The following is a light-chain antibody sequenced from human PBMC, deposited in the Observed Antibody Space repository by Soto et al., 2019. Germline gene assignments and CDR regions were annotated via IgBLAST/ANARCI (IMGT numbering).Light chain of an antibody. J-gene: IGKJ4*01. CDR2: GAS. Sequence: EIVMTQSPATLSVSPGERATLSCRASQSVSSNLAWYQQKPGQAPRLLIYGASTRATGIPASFSGSGSGTEFTLTISSLQSEDFAVYYCQQYESYSPLTFGGGTKVDIK. V-gene: IGKV3-15*01. CDR3: QQYESYSPLT. CDR1: QSVSSN.